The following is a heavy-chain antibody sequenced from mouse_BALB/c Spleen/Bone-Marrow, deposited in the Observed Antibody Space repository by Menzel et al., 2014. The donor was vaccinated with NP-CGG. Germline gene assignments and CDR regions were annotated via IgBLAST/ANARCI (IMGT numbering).Heavy chain of an antibody. CDR3: TRGDYDWYFDV. J-gene: IGHJ1*01. CDR1: GYTFTSYW. V-gene: IGHV1S127*01. Sequence: VKLMESGAELVKPGASVKMSCKASGYTFTSYWMHWVKQRPGQGLEWIGVIDPSDSYTSYNQKLKGKATLTVDTSSSTAYMQLSSLTSEDSAVYYCTRGDYDWYFDVWGAGTTVTVSS. D-gene: IGHD2-4*01. CDR2: IDPSDSYT.